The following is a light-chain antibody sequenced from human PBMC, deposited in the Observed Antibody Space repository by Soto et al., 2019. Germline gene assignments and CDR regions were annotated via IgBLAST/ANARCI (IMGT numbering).Light chain of an antibody. J-gene: IGLJ2*01. CDR1: SGSIASNH. CDR3: QSYDGNNVL. V-gene: IGLV6-57*04. Sequence: NFMLTQPHSVSGSPGKTVTISCTRSSGSIASNHVQWYQQRPGSAPTTVIYKDNQRPSGVPDRFSGSIDSSSNSASLTISGLKTEDEADYYCQSYDGNNVLFGGGTKLTAL. CDR2: KDN.